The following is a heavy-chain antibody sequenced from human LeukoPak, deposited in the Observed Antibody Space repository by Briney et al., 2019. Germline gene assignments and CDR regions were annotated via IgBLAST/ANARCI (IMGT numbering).Heavy chain of an antibody. Sequence: SETLSLTCAVYGGSFSGYYWSWVRQPPGKGLEWIGEINHSGSTNYNPSLKSRVTISVDTSKNQFSLKLSSVTAADTAVYYCSNRGLGWLQSRPQYAFDIWGQGTMVTVSS. D-gene: IGHD5-24*01. CDR3: SNRGLGWLQSRPQYAFDI. CDR1: GGSFSGYY. V-gene: IGHV4-34*01. CDR2: INHSGST. J-gene: IGHJ3*02.